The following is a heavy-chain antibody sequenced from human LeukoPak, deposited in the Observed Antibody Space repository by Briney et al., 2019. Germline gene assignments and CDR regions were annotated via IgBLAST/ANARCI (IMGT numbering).Heavy chain of an antibody. D-gene: IGHD6-19*01. V-gene: IGHV3-49*04. Sequence: PGGSLRLSCAASGFTFDDYAMHWVRQAPGKGLEWVGFIRSKAYGGTTEYAASVKGRFTISRDDSKSIAYLQMNSLKTEDTAVYYCTRDHRWLRYYFDYWGQGTLVTVSS. CDR2: IRSKAYGGTT. CDR1: GFTFDDYA. J-gene: IGHJ4*02. CDR3: TRDHRWLRYYFDY.